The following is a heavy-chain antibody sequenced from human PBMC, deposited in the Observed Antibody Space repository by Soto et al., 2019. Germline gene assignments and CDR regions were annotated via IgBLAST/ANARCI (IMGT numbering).Heavy chain of an antibody. Sequence: EVQLVQSGAEVKKPGESLKISCKNSGDSFITYWIGWVRQMPGKGLEWVAIIHPADSDTRYSPSFQGRVTISADTSNNTIYLQWYNLKASDNAIYYGARRTYDLERQNWFDPWGPGSLVTVSS. CDR1: GDSFITYW. D-gene: IGHD3-3*01. J-gene: IGHJ5*02. CDR2: IHPADSDT. CDR3: ARRTYDLERQNWFDP. V-gene: IGHV5-51*01.